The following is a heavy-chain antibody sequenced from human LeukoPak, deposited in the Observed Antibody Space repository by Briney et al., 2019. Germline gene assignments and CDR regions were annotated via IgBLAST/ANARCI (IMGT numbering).Heavy chain of an antibody. CDR2: INPNSGGT. CDR1: GGTFSSYA. Sequence: GASVKVSCKASGGTFSSYAISWVRQAPGQGLEWMGRINPNSGGTNYAQKFQGRVTMTRDTSISTAYMELSRLRSDDTAVYYCARDHGCGGDCYPMYNWFDPWGQGTLVTVSS. V-gene: IGHV1-2*06. J-gene: IGHJ5*02. D-gene: IGHD2-21*02. CDR3: ARDHGCGGDCYPMYNWFDP.